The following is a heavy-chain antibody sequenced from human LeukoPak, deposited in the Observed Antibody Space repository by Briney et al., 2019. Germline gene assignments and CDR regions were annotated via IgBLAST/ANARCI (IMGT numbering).Heavy chain of an antibody. CDR2: MNPNSGNT. CDR3: ARMGSYSEFDY. V-gene: IGHV1-8*01. Sequence: ASVRVSCTASGYTFTSYDINWVRQAPGQGLEWMGWMNPNSGNTGYAQKFQGRVTMTRNTSISTAYMELSSLRSEDTAVYYCARMGSYSEFDYWGQGTLVTVSS. J-gene: IGHJ4*02. CDR1: GYTFTSYD. D-gene: IGHD1-26*01.